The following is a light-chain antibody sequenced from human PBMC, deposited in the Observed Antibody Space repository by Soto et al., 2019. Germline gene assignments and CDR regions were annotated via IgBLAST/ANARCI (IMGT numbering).Light chain of an antibody. CDR2: DAS. CDR1: QTISTY. Sequence: DIQMTQSPSSLSASVGDRVTITCRASQTISTYLNWYQQKPGKAPRLLIYDASSLLSGVPSRFSGSGSGTEFTLTISSLQPDDFATYYCQQYNSYSLTFGQGTKVEIK. J-gene: IGKJ1*01. V-gene: IGKV1-5*01. CDR3: QQYNSYSLT.